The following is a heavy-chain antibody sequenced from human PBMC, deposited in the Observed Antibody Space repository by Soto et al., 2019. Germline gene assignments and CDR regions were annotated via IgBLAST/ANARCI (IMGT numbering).Heavy chain of an antibody. Sequence: SETLSLTCTVSGGSISSSSYYWGWIRQPPGKGLEWIGSIYYSGSTYYNPSLKSRVTISVDTSKNQFSLKLSSVTAADTAVYYCARLEIGGRDFWSGHLGYYYYGMDVWGQGTTVTVSS. CDR1: GGSISSSSYY. CDR3: ARLEIGGRDFWSGHLGYYYYGMDV. J-gene: IGHJ6*02. V-gene: IGHV4-39*01. CDR2: IYYSGST. D-gene: IGHD3-3*01.